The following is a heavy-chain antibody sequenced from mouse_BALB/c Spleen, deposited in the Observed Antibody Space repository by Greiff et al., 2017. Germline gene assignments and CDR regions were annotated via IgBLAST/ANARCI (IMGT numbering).Heavy chain of an antibody. D-gene: IGHD2-14*01. CDR1: GFSLTGYG. Sequence: QVQLQQSGPGLVAPSQSLSITCTVSGFSLTGYGVNWVRQPPGKGLEWLGMIWGDGSTDYNSALKSRLSISKDNSKSQVFLKMNSLQTDDTARYYCARADYRYDGAPWFAYWGQGTLVTVSA. J-gene: IGHJ3*01. CDR2: IWGDGST. V-gene: IGHV2-6-7*01. CDR3: ARADYRYDGAPWFAY.